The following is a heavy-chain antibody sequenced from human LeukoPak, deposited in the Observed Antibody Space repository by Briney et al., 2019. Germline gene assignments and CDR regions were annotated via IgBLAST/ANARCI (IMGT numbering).Heavy chain of an antibody. CDR2: IYHSGST. Sequence: PSETLSLTCTVSGGSISSSSYYWGWIRQPPGKGLEWIGSIYHSGSTYYNPSLKSRVTISVDTSKNQFSLKLSSVTAADTAVYYCARTDTAMVPVDYWGQGTLVTVSS. J-gene: IGHJ4*02. V-gene: IGHV4-39*07. CDR1: GGSISSSSYY. D-gene: IGHD5-18*01. CDR3: ARTDTAMVPVDY.